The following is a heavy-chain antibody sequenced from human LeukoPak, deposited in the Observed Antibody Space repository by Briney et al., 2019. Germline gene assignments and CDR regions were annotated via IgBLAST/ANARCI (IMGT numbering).Heavy chain of an antibody. CDR3: AKDSGYAYYYYYYGMDV. Sequence: PGGSLRLSCAASGFTFSSYGMHWVRQAPGKGLEWVAVISYDGSNKYYADSVKGRFTISRDNSKNTLYLQMNSLRAEDTAVYYCAKDSGYAYYYYYYGMDVWGQGTTVTVSS. CDR2: ISYDGSNK. CDR1: GFTFSSYG. V-gene: IGHV3-30*18. D-gene: IGHD5-12*01. J-gene: IGHJ6*02.